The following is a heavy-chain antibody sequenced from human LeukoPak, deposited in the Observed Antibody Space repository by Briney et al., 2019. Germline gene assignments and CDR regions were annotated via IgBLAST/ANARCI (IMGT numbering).Heavy chain of an antibody. CDR1: GYTFTSYY. J-gene: IGHJ4*02. Sequence: ASVKVSCKASGYTFTSYYMHWVRQAPGHGLEWMGIINPSGGSTSYAQKFQGRVTMTRDTSTSTVYMELSSLRSEDTAVYYCASGDSSWYYFDYWGQGTLVTVSS. V-gene: IGHV1-46*03. D-gene: IGHD6-13*01. CDR3: ASGDSSWYYFDY. CDR2: INPSGGST.